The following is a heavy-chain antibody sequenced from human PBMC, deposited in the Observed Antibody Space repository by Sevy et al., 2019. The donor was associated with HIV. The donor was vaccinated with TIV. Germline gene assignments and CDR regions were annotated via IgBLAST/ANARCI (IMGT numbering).Heavy chain of an antibody. CDR2: IKQDGSEK. CDR3: ARDWWCHIGARYNYYGMDV. V-gene: IGHV3-7*01. Sequence: GGSLRLSCAASGFTFSSYWMNWVRQAPGKGLELVANIKQDGSEKYYVDSVKGRFTISRDNAKNSLYLQMNSLRAEDTAVYYCARDWWCHIGARYNYYGMDVWGQGTTVTVSS. J-gene: IGHJ6*02. D-gene: IGHD2-8*02. CDR1: GFTFSSYW.